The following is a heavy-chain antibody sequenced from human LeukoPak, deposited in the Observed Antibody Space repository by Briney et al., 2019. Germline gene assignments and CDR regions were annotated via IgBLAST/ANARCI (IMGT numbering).Heavy chain of an antibody. V-gene: IGHV3-30*18. CDR3: AKAAPAPGIDY. CDR2: ISYDGSNK. CDR1: GFTFSSYG. D-gene: IGHD1-14*01. Sequence: GGSLRLPCAASGFTFSSYGMHWVRQAPGKGLEWVAVISYDGSNKYYADSVKGRFTISRDNSKNTLYLQMNSLRAEDTAVYYCAKAAPAPGIDYWGQGTLVTVSS. J-gene: IGHJ4*02.